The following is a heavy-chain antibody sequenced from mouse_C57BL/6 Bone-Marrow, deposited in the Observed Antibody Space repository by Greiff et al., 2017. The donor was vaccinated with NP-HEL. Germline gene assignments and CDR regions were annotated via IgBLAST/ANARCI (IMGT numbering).Heavy chain of an antibody. D-gene: IGHD2-3*01. J-gene: IGHJ3*01. V-gene: IGHV1-50*01. CDR1: GYTFTSYW. Sequence: QVQLQQPGAELVKPGASVKLSCKASGYTFTSYWMQWVKQRPGQGLEWIGEIDPSDSYTNYNQKFKGKATLTVDTASSTAYMQLSSLTSEDSAVYYCARDGYYPVAYWGQGTLVTVSA. CDR3: ARDGYYPVAY. CDR2: IDPSDSYT.